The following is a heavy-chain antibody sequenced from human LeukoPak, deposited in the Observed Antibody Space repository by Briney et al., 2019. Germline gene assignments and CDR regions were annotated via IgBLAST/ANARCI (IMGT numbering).Heavy chain of an antibody. CDR1: GYTFTSYD. V-gene: IGHV1-8*01. CDR3: ARGPRTVVRGVTGDY. CDR2: MNPNSGNT. J-gene: IGHJ4*02. D-gene: IGHD3-10*01. Sequence: ASVRVSCKASGYTFTSYDINWVRQATGQGLEWMGWMNPNSGNTGYAQKFQGRVTMTRNTSISTAYMELSSLRSEDTAVYYCARGPRTVVRGVTGDYWGQGTLVTVSS.